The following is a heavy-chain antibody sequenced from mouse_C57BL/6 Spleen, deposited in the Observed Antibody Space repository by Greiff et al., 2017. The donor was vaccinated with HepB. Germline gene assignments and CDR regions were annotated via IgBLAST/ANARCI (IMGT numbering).Heavy chain of an antibody. CDR2: INPNNGGT. CDR3: ARSEDPLYYYGSREVYAMDY. V-gene: IGHV1-26*01. D-gene: IGHD1-1*01. Sequence: EVQLQQSGPELVKPGASVKISCKASGYTFTDYYMNWVKQSHGKSLEWIGDINPNNGGTSYNQKFKGKATLTVDKSSSTAYMELRSLTSEDSAVYYCARSEDPLYYYGSREVYAMDYWGQGTSVTVSS. J-gene: IGHJ4*01. CDR1: GYTFTDYY.